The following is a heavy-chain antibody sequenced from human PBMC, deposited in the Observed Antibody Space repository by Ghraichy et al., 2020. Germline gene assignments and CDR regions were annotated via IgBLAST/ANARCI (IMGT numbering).Heavy chain of an antibody. J-gene: IGHJ6*02. CDR3: ARQLAAQTRPYYYYGMDV. CDR2: IYYSGST. Sequence: SQTLSLTCTVSSGSISSYYWSWIRQPPGKGLEWIGYIYYSGSTNYNPSLKSRVTISVDTSKNQFSLKLSSVTAADTAVYYCARQLAAQTRPYYYYGMDVWGQGTTVTVSS. D-gene: IGHD6-6*01. CDR1: SGSISSYY. V-gene: IGHV4-59*08.